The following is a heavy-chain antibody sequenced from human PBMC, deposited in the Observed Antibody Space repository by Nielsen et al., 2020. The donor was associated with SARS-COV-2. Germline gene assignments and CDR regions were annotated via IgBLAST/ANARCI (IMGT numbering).Heavy chain of an antibody. Sequence: SETLSLTCTVSGGSISSSSYYWGWIRQPPGKGLEWIGSIYYSGSTYYNPSLKSRVTISVDTSKNQFSLKLSSVTAADTAVYYCASPQGGASYWGQGTLVTVSS. D-gene: IGHD3-16*01. CDR3: ASPQGGASY. CDR1: GGSISSSSYY. CDR2: IYYSGST. J-gene: IGHJ4*02. V-gene: IGHV4-39*01.